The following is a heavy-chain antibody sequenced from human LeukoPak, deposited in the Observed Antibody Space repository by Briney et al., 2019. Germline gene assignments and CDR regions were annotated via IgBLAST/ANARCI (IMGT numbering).Heavy chain of an antibody. CDR1: GFTFSNYA. CDR2: ISSLGGST. V-gene: IGHV3-23*01. J-gene: IGHJ4*02. CDR3: AKDRKRYYYDSSGYDY. Sequence: GGSLRLSCAASGFTFSNYAMNWVRQTPGKGLEWVSGISSLGGSTYYADSVKGRFTISRDNSKNTLYLQMNSLRAEDAAVYYCAKDRKRYYYDSSGYDYWGQGTLVTVSS. D-gene: IGHD3-22*01.